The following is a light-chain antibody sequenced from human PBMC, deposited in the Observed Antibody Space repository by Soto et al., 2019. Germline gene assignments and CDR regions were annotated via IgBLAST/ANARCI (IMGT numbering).Light chain of an antibody. CDR2: AAS. J-gene: IGKJ2*01. CDR1: QGIISTS. V-gene: IGKV3-20*01. CDR3: QHYGGSPRFT. Sequence: EIVLTQSPGTLSLSPGERATLSCRARQGIISTSLAWYQQKPGQAPRLLIYAASSRATGIPDRFSGSGSGTDFTLTISRLEPDDFVVYYCQHYGGSPRFTFGQGTKLEIK.